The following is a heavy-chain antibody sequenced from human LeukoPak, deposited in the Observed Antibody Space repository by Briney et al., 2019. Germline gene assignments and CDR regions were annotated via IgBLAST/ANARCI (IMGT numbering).Heavy chain of an antibody. V-gene: IGHV4-61*02. CDR3: ARESLAMVRGVIPKEAWGWFDP. J-gene: IGHJ5*02. CDR2: LYTSGNT. CDR1: GGSISSGGYY. Sequence: SETLSLTCTVSGGSISSGGYYWSWIGLPAGKGLEWIGRLYTSGNTNYNPSLKSRATISVDTSNNQFSLELCSVTAADTAVYYCARESLAMVRGVIPKEAWGWFDPWGQGTLVTVSS. D-gene: IGHD3-10*01.